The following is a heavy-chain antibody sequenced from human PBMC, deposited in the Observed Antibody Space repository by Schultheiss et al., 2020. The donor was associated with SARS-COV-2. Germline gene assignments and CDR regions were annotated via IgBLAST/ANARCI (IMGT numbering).Heavy chain of an antibody. CDR1: GYTFTSYD. CDR3: ARDWGVVAVAGPFDY. CDR2: INPNSGGT. J-gene: IGHJ4*02. D-gene: IGHD6-19*01. V-gene: IGHV1-2*06. Sequence: ASVKVSCKASGYTFTSYDINWVRQATGQGLEWMGRINPNSGGTNYAQKFQGRVTMTRDTSISTAYMELSRLRSDDTAVYYCARDWGVVAVAGPFDYWGQGTLVTVSS.